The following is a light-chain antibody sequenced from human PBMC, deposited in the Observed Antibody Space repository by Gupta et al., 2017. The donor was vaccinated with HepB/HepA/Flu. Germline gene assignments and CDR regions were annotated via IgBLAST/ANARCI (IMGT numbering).Light chain of an antibody. Sequence: DIVLTQSPATLSLSPGERATLSCRASQRIHNYLAWYQQKPGQAPRLLIYDVSNRATGIPARFSGSGFGTDFTLTISSLEPEDFAVYYCQQRSNCPLTFGGGTKVEIK. V-gene: IGKV3-11*01. CDR3: QQRSNCPLT. CDR1: QRIHNY. J-gene: IGKJ4*01. CDR2: DVS.